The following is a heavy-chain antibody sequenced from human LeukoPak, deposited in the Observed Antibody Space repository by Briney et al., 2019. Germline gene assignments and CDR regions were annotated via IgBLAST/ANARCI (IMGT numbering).Heavy chain of an antibody. D-gene: IGHD3-22*01. CDR2: INAGNGNT. CDR1: GGTFSSYA. Sequence: GASVKVSCKASGGTFSSYAISWVRQAPGQGLEWMGWINAGNGNTKYSQKFQGRVTITRDTPASTAYMELSSLRSEDTAVYYCASYSSGYYYWGQGTLVTVSS. CDR3: ASYSSGYYY. V-gene: IGHV1-3*01. J-gene: IGHJ4*02.